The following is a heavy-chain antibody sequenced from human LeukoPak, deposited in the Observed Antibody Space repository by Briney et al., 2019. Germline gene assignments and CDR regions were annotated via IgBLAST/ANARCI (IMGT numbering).Heavy chain of an antibody. CDR2: TYYRSKWYN. V-gene: IGHV6-1*01. J-gene: IGHJ4*02. D-gene: IGHD3-9*01. Sequence: SQTLSLTCAISGDSVSSNSAAWNWIRQSPSRGLEWLGRTYYRSKWYNDYAVSVKSRITINPDTSKNQFSLQLNSVTPGDTAVYYCAAGYYDILTGSNPFDSWGQGTLVTVSS. CDR3: AAGYYDILTGSNPFDS. CDR1: GDSVSSNSAA.